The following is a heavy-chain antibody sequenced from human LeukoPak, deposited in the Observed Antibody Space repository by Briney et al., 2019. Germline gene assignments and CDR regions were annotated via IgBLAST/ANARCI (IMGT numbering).Heavy chain of an antibody. V-gene: IGHV4-30-2*01. D-gene: IGHD4-11*01. J-gene: IGHJ5*02. CDR1: GGSIGSGGYS. Sequence: PSQTLSLTCAVSGGSIGSGGYSWSWIRQPPGKGLEWIGYIYHNGSTYYNPSLKSRVTISVDRSKNQFSLKLSSVTAADTAVYYCARGTVTTWGGFDPWGQGTLVTVSS. CDR2: IYHNGST. CDR3: ARGTVTTWGGFDP.